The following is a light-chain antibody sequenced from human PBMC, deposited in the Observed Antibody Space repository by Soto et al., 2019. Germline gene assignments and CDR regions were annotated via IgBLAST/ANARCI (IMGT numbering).Light chain of an antibody. J-gene: IGKJ4*01. CDR1: QSVSSY. Sequence: EIVLTQSPATLSLFPGERATLSCRASQSVSSYLNWYQQRRGQPPRLLIYDAHNRATGIPARFSGSGSETDFTLTISSLEPEDFAVYYCQHRANWPLTFGGGTKVDIK. CDR3: QHRANWPLT. V-gene: IGKV3-11*01. CDR2: DAH.